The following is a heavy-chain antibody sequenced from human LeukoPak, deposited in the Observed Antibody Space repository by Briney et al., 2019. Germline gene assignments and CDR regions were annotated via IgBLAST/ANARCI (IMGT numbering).Heavy chain of an antibody. Sequence: SEALSLTCTVSGGSISSYYWSWIRQPPGKGLEWIGDIYYSGSTNYNPSLKSRVTISVDTSKNQFSLKLSSVTAADTAVYYCARVGRLYGMDVWGQGTTVTVSS. V-gene: IGHV4-59*08. CDR3: ARVGRLYGMDV. J-gene: IGHJ6*02. CDR2: IYYSGST. CDR1: GGSISSYY. D-gene: IGHD6-25*01.